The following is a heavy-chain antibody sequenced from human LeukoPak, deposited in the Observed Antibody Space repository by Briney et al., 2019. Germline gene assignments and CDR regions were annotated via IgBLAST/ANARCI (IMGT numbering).Heavy chain of an antibody. J-gene: IGHJ4*02. CDR1: NGSFNGYY. Sequence: SETLSLTCGVYNGSFNGYYWSWIRQPPGKGLEFIGEINRSGSTTYNPSLKSRVTISIYTSKNQFSLNLSSVTAADTAVYYCARDFPIWSGYYSPTYFDYWGQGTLVTVSS. D-gene: IGHD3-3*01. V-gene: IGHV4-34*01. CDR2: INRSGST. CDR3: ARDFPIWSGYYSPTYFDY.